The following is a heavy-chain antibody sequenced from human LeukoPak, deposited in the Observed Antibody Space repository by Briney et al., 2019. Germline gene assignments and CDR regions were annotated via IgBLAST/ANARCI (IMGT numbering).Heavy chain of an antibody. D-gene: IGHD3-22*01. CDR2: INWNGGSI. Sequence: GGSLRLSCAASGFTFDDYGMSWVRQAPGKGLEWVSGINWNGGSIGYADSVKGRFTISRDNAKNSLYLQMNSLRAEDTALYYCARGDYDSSGYYANTIAFDYWGQGTLVTVSS. CDR3: ARGDYDSSGYYANTIAFDY. J-gene: IGHJ4*02. CDR1: GFTFDDYG. V-gene: IGHV3-20*04.